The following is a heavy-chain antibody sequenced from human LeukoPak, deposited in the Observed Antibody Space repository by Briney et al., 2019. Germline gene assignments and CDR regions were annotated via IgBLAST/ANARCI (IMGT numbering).Heavy chain of an antibody. J-gene: IGHJ1*01. CDR3: TSWGDTTAEYFQR. D-gene: IGHD2-21*02. CDR1: GFTFSSYA. CDR2: ISYDGSNK. V-gene: IGHV3-30-3*01. Sequence: GRSLRLSCAASGFTFSSYAMHWVRQAPGKGLEWVAAISYDGSNKYYADSVKGRFTISRDNSKNTLYLQMNSLRAEDTAVYYCTSWGDTTAEYFQRWGQGTLVTVSS.